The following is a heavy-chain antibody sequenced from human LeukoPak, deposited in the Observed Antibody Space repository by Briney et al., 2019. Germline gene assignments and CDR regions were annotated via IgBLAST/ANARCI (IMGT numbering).Heavy chain of an antibody. CDR1: GFTFSSYG. CDR3: ARGSCSSTSCYWDYYYKDV. CDR2: IWYDGSNK. J-gene: IGHJ6*03. V-gene: IGHV3-33*01. Sequence: GGSLRLSCAASGFTFSSYGMHWVRQAPGKGLEWVAVIWYDGSNKYYADSVKGRFTISRDNSKNTLYLQMNSLRAEDTAVYYCARGSCSSTSCYWDYYYKDVWGKGTTVTVSS. D-gene: IGHD2-2*01.